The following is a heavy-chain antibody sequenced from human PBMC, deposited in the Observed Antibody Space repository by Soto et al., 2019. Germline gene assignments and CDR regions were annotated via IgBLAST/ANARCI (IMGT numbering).Heavy chain of an antibody. CDR2: IDPSDSYT. V-gene: IGHV5-10-1*01. CDR3: ARVPTYYYYGMDV. CDR1: GYNFTSYW. J-gene: IGHJ6*02. Sequence: HGESLKISCKGSGYNFTSYWISWVRQMPGKGLEWMGKIDPSDSYTDYSPSFQGHVTISADKSISTAYLQWSGLKASDTAMYYCARVPTYYYYGMDVWGQGTTVTVSS.